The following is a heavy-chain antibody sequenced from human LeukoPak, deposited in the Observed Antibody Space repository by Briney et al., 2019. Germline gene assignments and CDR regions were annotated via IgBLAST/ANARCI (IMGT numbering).Heavy chain of an antibody. CDR1: GGTFSSYA. Sequence: GSSVKVSCKASGGTFSSYAISWVRQAPGQGLEWMGGIIPIFGTANYAQKFQGRVTITADESTSTAYMELSSLRSEDTAVYYCARAPYYYDSSGYYYYYYGMDVWGQGTTVTVSS. D-gene: IGHD3-22*01. J-gene: IGHJ6*02. CDR2: IIPIFGTA. CDR3: ARAPYYYDSSGYYYYYYGMDV. V-gene: IGHV1-69*01.